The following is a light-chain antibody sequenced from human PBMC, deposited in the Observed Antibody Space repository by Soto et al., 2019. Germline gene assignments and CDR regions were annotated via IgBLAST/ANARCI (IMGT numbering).Light chain of an antibody. V-gene: IGLV1-44*01. CDR1: SSNIGGNP. Sequence: QSLLTQPPSASGTPGQRVTISCSGSSSNIGGNPVVWYQQLPGTAPKFFIYGTDQRPSGVPDRFSGSKSGTAASLAISGLQSEDEADYYCAAFDDSLNGWVFGGGTKLTVL. CDR2: GTD. CDR3: AAFDDSLNGWV. J-gene: IGLJ3*02.